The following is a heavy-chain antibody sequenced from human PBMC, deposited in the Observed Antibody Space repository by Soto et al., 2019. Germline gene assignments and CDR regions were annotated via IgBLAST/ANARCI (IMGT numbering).Heavy chain of an antibody. Sequence: QAQLVQSGAEMKTPGASVKVSCKATGYTFSAYTLNWVRQAPVQSLEWMGCINAGSGNTKYSQNFQGRVSITRDTSASTVYMELAGLTSEDTAVYYCAIDTETLGPRANDALDIWGQGTMVTVSS. CDR3: AIDTETLGPRANDALDI. V-gene: IGHV1-3*01. CDR1: GYTFSAYT. CDR2: INAGSGNT. J-gene: IGHJ3*02. D-gene: IGHD3-3*02.